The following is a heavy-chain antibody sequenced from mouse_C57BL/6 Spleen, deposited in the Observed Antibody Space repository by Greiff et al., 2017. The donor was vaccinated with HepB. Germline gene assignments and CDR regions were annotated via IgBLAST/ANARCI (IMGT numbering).Heavy chain of an antibody. V-gene: IGHV5-17*01. D-gene: IGHD1-1*01. J-gene: IGHJ1*03. CDR2: ISSGSSTI. CDR3: AREAYYGSSYWYFDV. Sequence: EVHLVESGGGLVKPGGSLKLSCAASGFTFSDYGMHWVRQAPEKGLEWVAYISSGSSTIYYADTVKGRFTISRDNAKNTLFLQMTSLRSEDTAMYYCAREAYYGSSYWYFDVWGTGTTVTVSS. CDR1: GFTFSDYG.